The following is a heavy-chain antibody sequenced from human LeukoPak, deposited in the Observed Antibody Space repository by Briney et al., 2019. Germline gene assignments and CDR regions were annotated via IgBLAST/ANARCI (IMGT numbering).Heavy chain of an antibody. J-gene: IGHJ6*02. Sequence: GGSLRLSCAASGFTFSSYAMSWVRQAPGKGLEWVANIKQDGSEKYYVDSVKGRFTISRDNAKNSLYLQMNSLRAEDTAVYYCAREQYYYGMDVWGQGTTVTVSS. CDR2: IKQDGSEK. V-gene: IGHV3-7*03. CDR1: GFTFSSYA. CDR3: AREQYYYGMDV.